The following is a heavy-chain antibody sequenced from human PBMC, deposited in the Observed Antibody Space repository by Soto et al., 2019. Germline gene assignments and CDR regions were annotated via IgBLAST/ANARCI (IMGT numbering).Heavy chain of an antibody. D-gene: IGHD3-9*01. V-gene: IGHV4-31*03. Sequence: SETLSLTCTVSGGSISSGGYYWSWIRQHPGKGLEWIGYIYYSGSTYYNPSLKSRVTISVDTSKNQFSLKLSSVTAADTAVYYCARSPIRYTATGYYYYGMDVWGQGTTVTVSS. J-gene: IGHJ6*02. CDR3: ARSPIRYTATGYYYYGMDV. CDR1: GGSISSGGYY. CDR2: IYYSGST.